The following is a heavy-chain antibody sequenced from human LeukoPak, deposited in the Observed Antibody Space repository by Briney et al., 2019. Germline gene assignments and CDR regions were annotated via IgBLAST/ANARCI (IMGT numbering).Heavy chain of an antibody. D-gene: IGHD2-21*02. CDR2: IYTSGGT. J-gene: IGHJ3*02. CDR3: ARRGMMTVEAFDI. CDR1: GGSISNLDYY. V-gene: IGHV4-61*02. Sequence: SETLSLTCTVSGGSISNLDYYWTWIRQPAGKRLEWIGRIYTSGGTNYNPSLKSRVTMSVDTSKNQFSLKLSSVTAADTAVYYCARRGMMTVEAFDIWGQGTMVTVSS.